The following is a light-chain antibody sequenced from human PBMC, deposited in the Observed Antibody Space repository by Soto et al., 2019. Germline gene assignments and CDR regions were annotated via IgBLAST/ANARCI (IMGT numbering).Light chain of an antibody. J-gene: IGLJ2*01. CDR1: SRDIGAYNL. V-gene: IGLV2-14*01. CDR3: STYTSRSTLV. Sequence: QSALTQPASVSGSPGQSITISCSGTSRDIGAYNLVSWYQQPPGKAPKLLIYEVRNRPSGISYRFSGSKSGTTASLTISGLLPEDEADYYCSTYTSRSTLVFGGGTKLTVL. CDR2: EVR.